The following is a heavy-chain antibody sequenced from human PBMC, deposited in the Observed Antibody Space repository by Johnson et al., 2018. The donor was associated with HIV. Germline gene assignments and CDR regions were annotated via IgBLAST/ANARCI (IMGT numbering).Heavy chain of an antibody. CDR1: GFTFSSYA. J-gene: IGHJ3*02. D-gene: IGHD3-10*01. Sequence: QVQLVESGGGVVQPGRSLRLSCAASGFTFSSYAMHWVRQAPGKGLEWVSVLFSDGTTYYAGSVKGRFTISRDNSKNTLYLQMNSLRAEDTAVYYCARAFPMVRYDAFDIWGQGTMVTVSS. V-gene: IGHV3-NL1*01. CDR3: ARAFPMVRYDAFDI. CDR2: LFSDGTT.